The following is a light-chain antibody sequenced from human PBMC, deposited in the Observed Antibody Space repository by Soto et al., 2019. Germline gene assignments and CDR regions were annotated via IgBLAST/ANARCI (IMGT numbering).Light chain of an antibody. Sequence: EIVLTQSLGTVPWSPGECPKLARTSCQSVSSSFLAWYQQKPGQAPRLLSYAASGRATGVPDRFSGSGSGTDFTLSISRLEPEDFAVYYCQQYDSSPLTFGGGTKVDIK. V-gene: IGKV3-20*01. CDR2: AAS. CDR1: QSVSSSF. J-gene: IGKJ4*01. CDR3: QQYDSSPLT.